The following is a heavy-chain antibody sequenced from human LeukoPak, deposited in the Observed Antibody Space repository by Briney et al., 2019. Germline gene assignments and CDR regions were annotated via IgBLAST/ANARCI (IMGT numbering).Heavy chain of an antibody. J-gene: IGHJ3*02. V-gene: IGHV1-8*01. CDR1: GYTFTSYD. CDR3: AIFPQALFSDAFDI. D-gene: IGHD2-21*01. CDR2: MNPNSGNT. Sequence: ASVKVSCKASGYTFTSYDINWVRQATGQGLEWMGWMNPNSGNTGYAQKFQGRVTMTRNASISTAYMELSSLRSEDTAVYYCAIFPQALFSDAFDIWGQGTMVTVSS.